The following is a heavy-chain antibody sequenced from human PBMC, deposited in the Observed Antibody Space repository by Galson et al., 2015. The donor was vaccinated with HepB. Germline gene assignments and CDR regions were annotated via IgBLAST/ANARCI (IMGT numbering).Heavy chain of an antibody. CDR1: GFTFSSYG. J-gene: IGHJ3*02. Sequence: SLRLSCAASGFTFSSYGMHWVRQAPGKGLEWVAVISYDGSNKYYADSVKGRFTISRDNSKTTPYLQTNSLRAEDTAVYYCAKGVAVASDAFDIWGQGTMVTVSS. V-gene: IGHV3-30*18. CDR3: AKGVAVASDAFDI. D-gene: IGHD6-19*01. CDR2: ISYDGSNK.